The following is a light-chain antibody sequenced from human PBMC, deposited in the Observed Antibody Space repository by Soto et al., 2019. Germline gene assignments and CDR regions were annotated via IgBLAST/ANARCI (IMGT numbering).Light chain of an antibody. CDR1: QSISSY. Sequence: IQMTQSPSSLSASVGGGVAIACRASQSISSYLHWYQQKPGKAPKLLIYAASSLQSGVPSRFSGSGSGTDFTLTISCLQPEDFAPYYSQECSSTPISFGQRTRLEI. CDR3: QECSSTPIS. J-gene: IGKJ5*01. CDR2: AAS. V-gene: IGKV1-39*01.